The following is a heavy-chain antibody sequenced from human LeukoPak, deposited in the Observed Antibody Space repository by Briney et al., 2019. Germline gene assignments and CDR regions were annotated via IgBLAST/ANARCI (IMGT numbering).Heavy chain of an antibody. V-gene: IGHV3-48*03. CDR3: ARDTLNGPFVTSLDY. CDR2: ISSGGNTE. CDR1: GFSFSSHP. Sequence: PGGSLRLSCAASGFSFSSHPMNWVRQAPGKGLEWLSHISSGGNTEYYLDSVRGRFTMSRDNAKNLLFLQMNSLTDEDTAVYYCARDTLNGPFVTSLDYWGHGARVTVSS. J-gene: IGHJ4*01. D-gene: IGHD3-9*01.